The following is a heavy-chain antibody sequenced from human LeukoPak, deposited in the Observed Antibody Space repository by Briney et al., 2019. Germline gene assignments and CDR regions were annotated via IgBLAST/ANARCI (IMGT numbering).Heavy chain of an antibody. CDR3: ARFTSGIYDY. Sequence: SETLSLTCTVSGYSISSGYYWGWIRQPPGKGLEWIGSIYHSGSTYYNPSLKSRVTISVDTSKNQFSLKLSSVTAADTAVYFCARFTSGIYDYWGQGTLVTVPS. D-gene: IGHD1-26*01. CDR1: GYSISSGYY. V-gene: IGHV4-38-2*02. J-gene: IGHJ4*02. CDR2: IYHSGST.